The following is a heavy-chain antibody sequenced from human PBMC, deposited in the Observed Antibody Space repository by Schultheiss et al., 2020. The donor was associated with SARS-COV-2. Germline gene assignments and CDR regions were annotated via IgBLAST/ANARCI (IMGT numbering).Heavy chain of an antibody. D-gene: IGHD5-24*01. CDR2: IYHSGST. CDR1: GGSISSYY. Sequence: SQTLSLTCTVSGGSISSYYWSWIRQPPGKGLEWIGYIYHSGSTYYNPSLKSRVTISVDTSKNQFSLKLSSVTAADTAVYYCARDRPRDGYFDYWGQGTLVTVSS. V-gene: IGHV4-59*12. CDR3: ARDRPRDGYFDY. J-gene: IGHJ4*02.